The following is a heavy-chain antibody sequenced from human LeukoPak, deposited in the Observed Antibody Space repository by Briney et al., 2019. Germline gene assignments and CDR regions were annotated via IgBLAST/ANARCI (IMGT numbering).Heavy chain of an antibody. CDR1: GGSISSDY. CDR3: ANSGSYSPFSY. Sequence: SETLSLTCTVSGGSISSDYWSWIRQPPGKGLEWIGYIYYSGSTTYNPSLKSRVTISVDTSKNQLSLKVTSVTAADTAIYYCANSGSYSPFSYWGQGTLDTVSS. V-gene: IGHV4-59*01. J-gene: IGHJ4*02. CDR2: IYYSGST. D-gene: IGHD1-26*01.